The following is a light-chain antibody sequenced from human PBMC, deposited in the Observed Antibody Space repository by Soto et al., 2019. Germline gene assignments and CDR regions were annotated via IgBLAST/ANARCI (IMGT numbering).Light chain of an antibody. V-gene: IGKV3D-15*01. Sequence: EIVLTQSPATLSAFPGDRVTLSCRASQALNTRLAWYQHKPGQAPRLLIYGASSRATGIPDRFSGSGSGTDFTLIISSLQPEDLASYYCQQSYSTPLTFGQGTKVDIK. CDR1: QALNTR. CDR2: GAS. J-gene: IGKJ1*01. CDR3: QQSYSTPLT.